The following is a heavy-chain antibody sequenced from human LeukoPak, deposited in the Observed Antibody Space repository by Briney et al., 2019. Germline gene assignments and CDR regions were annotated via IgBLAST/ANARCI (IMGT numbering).Heavy chain of an antibody. CDR1: GYRFTSYW. CDR2: IYPDDSDT. Sequence: GESLKISCKGPGYRFTSYWICWVRQMPGKGLEWVGIIYPDDSDTRYSPSFQDQVIISADKSIGTAYLQWSSLKASDTAMYYCARHYPGGDYFIDYWGQGTLVTVSS. V-gene: IGHV5-51*01. CDR3: ARHYPGGDYFIDY. J-gene: IGHJ4*02. D-gene: IGHD4-17*01.